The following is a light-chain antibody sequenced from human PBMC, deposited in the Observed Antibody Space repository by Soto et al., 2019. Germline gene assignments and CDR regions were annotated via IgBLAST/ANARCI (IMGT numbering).Light chain of an antibody. J-gene: IGLJ1*01. V-gene: IGLV2-14*04. CDR3: SSYTSSSTLEV. Sequence: CTGTSSDVGGYNYVSWYQQHPGKAPKLMIYDVSNRPSGVSNRFSGSKSGNTASLTIFGLQAEDEADYYCSSYTSSSTLEVFGTGTKVTVL. CDR2: DVS. CDR1: SSDVGGYNY.